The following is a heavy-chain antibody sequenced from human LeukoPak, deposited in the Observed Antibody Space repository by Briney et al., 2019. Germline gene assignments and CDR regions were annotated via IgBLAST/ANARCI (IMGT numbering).Heavy chain of an antibody. J-gene: IGHJ4*02. Sequence: SETLSLTCTVSGGSISSYYWSWIRQPPGKGLEWIGYIYYSGGTNYNPSLKSRVTISVDTSKNQFSLKLSSVTAADTAVYYCARADRITMVRGVILFDYWGQGTLVTVSS. D-gene: IGHD3-10*01. V-gene: IGHV4-59*01. CDR3: ARADRITMVRGVILFDY. CDR2: IYYSGGT. CDR1: GGSISSYY.